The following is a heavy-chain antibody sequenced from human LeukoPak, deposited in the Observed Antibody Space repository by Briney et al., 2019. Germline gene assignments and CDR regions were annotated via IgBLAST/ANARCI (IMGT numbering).Heavy chain of an antibody. V-gene: IGHV4-30-4*08. Sequence: SETLSLTCTVSGGSISSGDYCWNWIRQPPAEGLEWIGYMSNSGSTYYNPSLKSRVTVSVDTSKNQFSLRLSSVTAADTAVYYCARSAHSSGWYDYWGQGTLVTVSS. CDR3: ARSAHSSGWYDY. CDR2: MSNSGST. J-gene: IGHJ4*02. CDR1: GGSISSGDYC. D-gene: IGHD6-19*01.